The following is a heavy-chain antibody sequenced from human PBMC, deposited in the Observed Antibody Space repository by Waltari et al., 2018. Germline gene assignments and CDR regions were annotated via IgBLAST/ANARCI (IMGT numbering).Heavy chain of an antibody. V-gene: IGHV3-23*01. D-gene: IGHD7-27*01. CDR2: ISGNGPVTT. J-gene: IGHJ4*02. Sequence: EVQLLESGGGLVQPGGSLRLSCAASGFTLRIYAMHWVRQAQGKGLEWVSAISGNGPVTTYYADSVKGRFTISRDNSKNTLYLQMNSLRADDTAVYYCVKDWGHWGHDYFDCWGQGTPVTVSS. CDR1: GFTLRIYA. CDR3: VKDWGHWGHDYFDC.